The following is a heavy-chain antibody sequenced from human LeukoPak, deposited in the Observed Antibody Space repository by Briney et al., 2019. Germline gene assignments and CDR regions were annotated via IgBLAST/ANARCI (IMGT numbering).Heavy chain of an antibody. CDR3: AREPGRTRWLQV. CDR2: INSDGSSP. CDR1: GFTFSSYG. V-gene: IGHV3-74*01. J-gene: IGHJ4*02. Sequence: YPGGSLRLSCAASGFTFSSYGMSWVRQAPGKGLVWVSRINSDGSSPSYADSVKGRFTISRDNAKNTLYLQMNSLRAEDTAVYFCAREPGRTRWLQVWGQGTLVTVSS. D-gene: IGHD5-24*01.